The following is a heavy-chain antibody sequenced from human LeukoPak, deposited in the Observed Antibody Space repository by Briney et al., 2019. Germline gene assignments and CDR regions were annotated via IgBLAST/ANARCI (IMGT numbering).Heavy chain of an antibody. CDR1: GFTFSSHW. CDR2: IYDDGSRT. Sequence: GGSLRLSCAVSGFTFSSHWMRWVRQAPGKGLVWVSRIYDDGSRTNYADSVKGRLTISRDNAKNTLYLQVNSLRAEDTAVYYCARGHSSGYYTDYWGQGILVTVSS. V-gene: IGHV3-74*01. D-gene: IGHD6-19*01. CDR3: ARGHSSGYYTDY. J-gene: IGHJ4*02.